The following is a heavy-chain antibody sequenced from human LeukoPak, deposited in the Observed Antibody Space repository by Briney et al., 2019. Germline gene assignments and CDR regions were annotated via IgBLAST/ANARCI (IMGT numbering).Heavy chain of an antibody. CDR2: ISSSSSTI. J-gene: IGHJ4*02. D-gene: IGHD3-22*01. Sequence: LSGGSLRLSCAASGFTFSSYSMNWVRQAPGKGLEWVSYISSSSSTIYYADSVKGRFTISRDNAKNSLCLQMNSLRAEDTAVYYCARDFHVLVDSSGYYFYWGQGTLVTVSS. V-gene: IGHV3-48*04. CDR3: ARDFHVLVDSSGYYFY. CDR1: GFTFSSYS.